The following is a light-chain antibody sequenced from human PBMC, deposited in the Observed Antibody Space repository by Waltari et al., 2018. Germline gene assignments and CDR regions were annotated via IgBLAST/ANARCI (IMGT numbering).Light chain of an antibody. CDR3: QRYNSVPLT. CDR1: QGISNY. Sequence: DIHMTQSPSSLSASVGDRVTITCRASQGISNYLAWYQQKPGKVPKVLINSASTLQSGVPSRFGGSGSGTDFTLTITSLQPEDVASYYCQRYNSVPLTFGGGTKVEIK. CDR2: SAS. J-gene: IGKJ4*01. V-gene: IGKV1-27*01.